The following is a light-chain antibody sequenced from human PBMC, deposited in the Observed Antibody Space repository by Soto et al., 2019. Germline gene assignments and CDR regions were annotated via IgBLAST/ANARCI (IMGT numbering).Light chain of an antibody. CDR2: EDN. CDR1: SGSIASNY. CDR3: QSYVV. J-gene: IGLJ2*01. V-gene: IGLV6-57*04. Sequence: NFMLTQSHSVSESPGKTVTISCTRSSGSIASNYVQWYQQRPGSAPTTVIYEDNQRPSGVPDRFSGSIDSSSNSASLTISGLKTEDEADYYCQSYVVFGGGTKLTVL.